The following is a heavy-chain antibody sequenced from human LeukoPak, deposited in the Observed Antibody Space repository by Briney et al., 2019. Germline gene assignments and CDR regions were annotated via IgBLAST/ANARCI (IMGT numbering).Heavy chain of an antibody. D-gene: IGHD3-3*01. CDR2: ISGSGGST. CDR1: GFTFSSYA. V-gene: IGHV3-23*01. Sequence: GASLRLCCAASGFTFSSYAMSWDRQAPGKGLEWVSAISGSGGSTYYADSVKGRFTISRDNSKNTLYLQMNSLRAEDTAVYYCAKDTDFWDFDYWGQGTLVTVSS. J-gene: IGHJ4*02. CDR3: AKDTDFWDFDY.